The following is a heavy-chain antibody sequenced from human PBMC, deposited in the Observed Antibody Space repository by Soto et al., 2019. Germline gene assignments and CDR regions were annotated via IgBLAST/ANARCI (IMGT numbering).Heavy chain of an antibody. CDR1: GFTFSSYS. CDR3: AGGYDSSGYFSVLVGAFDT. Sequence: GGSLRLSCAASGFTFSSYSMNWVRQAPWKGLEWVSYISSSSTIYYADSVKGRFTISRDNAKNSLYLQMNSLRDEDTAVYYCAGGYDSSGYFSVLVGAFDTLGQGTIVTI. V-gene: IGHV3-48*02. J-gene: IGHJ3*02. CDR2: ISSSSTI. D-gene: IGHD3-22*01.